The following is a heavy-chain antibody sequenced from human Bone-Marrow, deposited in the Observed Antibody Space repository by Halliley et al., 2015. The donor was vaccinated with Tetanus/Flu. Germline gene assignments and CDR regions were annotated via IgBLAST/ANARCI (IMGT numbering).Heavy chain of an antibody. J-gene: IGHJ3*02. CDR2: IIPMFGTP. Sequence: QLVQSGAEVRKPGSSVKVSCKASGDTFSTYAFSWVRQAPGQGLEWMGGIIPMFGTPNYAQKFQGRVTITADESTSTAYVELSSLRSEDTAVYYCARGEKDIVAVPDAILDSFDIWGQGTMVTVSS. D-gene: IGHD2-2*01. V-gene: IGHV1-69*01. CDR1: GDTFSTYA. CDR3: ARGEKDIVAVPDAILDSFDI.